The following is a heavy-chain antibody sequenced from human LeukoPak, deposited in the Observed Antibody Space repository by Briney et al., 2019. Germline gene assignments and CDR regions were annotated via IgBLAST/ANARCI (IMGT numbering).Heavy chain of an antibody. CDR3: ARARILYGMDV. J-gene: IGHJ6*02. CDR1: GGSISSGGYS. CDR2: IYHSGST. D-gene: IGHD2-15*01. V-gene: IGHV4-30-2*01. Sequence: SETLSLTCAVSGGSISSGGYSWSWIRQPPGKGLEWIGSIYHSGSTYYNPSLKSRVTISVDRSKNQFSLKLSSVTAADTAVYYCARARILYGMDVWGQGTTVTVSS.